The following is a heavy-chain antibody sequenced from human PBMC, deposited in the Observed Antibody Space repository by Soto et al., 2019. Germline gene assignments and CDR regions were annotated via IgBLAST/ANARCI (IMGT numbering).Heavy chain of an antibody. CDR1: GYTFTGYY. CDR2: INPNSGGT. D-gene: IGHD3-9*01. J-gene: IGHJ6*02. CDR3: ARDGMTGYYSYYYYGMDV. Sequence: ASVKVSCKASGYTFTGYYMHWVRQAPGQGLEWMGWINPNSGGTNYAQKFQGWVTMTRDTSISTAYMELSRLRSDDTAVYYCARDGMTGYYSYYYYGMDVWGQGTTVTV. V-gene: IGHV1-2*04.